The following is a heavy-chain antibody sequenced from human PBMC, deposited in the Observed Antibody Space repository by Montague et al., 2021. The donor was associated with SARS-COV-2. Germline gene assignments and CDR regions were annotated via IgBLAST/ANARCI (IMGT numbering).Heavy chain of an antibody. Sequence: SLRLSCAASGFTFSSYPMTWVRQAPGKGLEWVSVVYSGGTTTYSADSVKGRFTISRDNSKNTLYLEMNSLRAEDTAIYYCAKDRVPSSSWYDGMDVWGQGTTVIVSS. CDR2: VYSGGTTT. D-gene: IGHD6-13*01. CDR1: GFTFSSYP. V-gene: IGHV3-23*03. CDR3: AKDRVPSSSWYDGMDV. J-gene: IGHJ6*02.